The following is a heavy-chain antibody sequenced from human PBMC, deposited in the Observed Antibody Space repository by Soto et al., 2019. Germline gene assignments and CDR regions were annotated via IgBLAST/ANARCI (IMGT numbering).Heavy chain of an antibody. CDR3: AHRVVWRPHDWALGWYDL. CDR1: GFSLSTSGVG. D-gene: IGHD3-9*01. Sequence: QITLKESGPTLVKPTETLTLTCTFSGFSLSTSGVGVAWIRQSPGRALEWLALTCWEDDRRYNPCLKNRLTVNMGTSKDHGVLTMTYVDPVDTATYYCAHRVVWRPHDWALGWYDLWGQGTLVIVDS. J-gene: IGHJ5*02. CDR2: TCWEDDR. V-gene: IGHV2-5*02.